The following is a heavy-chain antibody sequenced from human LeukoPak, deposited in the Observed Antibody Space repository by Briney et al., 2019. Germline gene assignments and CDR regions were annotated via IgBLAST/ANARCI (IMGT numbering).Heavy chain of an antibody. V-gene: IGHV1-2*02. CDR1: GYTFNDFF. J-gene: IGHJ4*02. CDR3: ARELFTPRDH. D-gene: IGHD2-15*01. Sequence: GASVKVSCKASGYTFNDFFIHWLRQAPGQGLEWLGWINPKIGGTDYAQKFQGGVTMTRDTSVSTAYMELSGLTSDDTAMYYCARELFTPRDHWGQGTLVTVSS. CDR2: INPKIGGT.